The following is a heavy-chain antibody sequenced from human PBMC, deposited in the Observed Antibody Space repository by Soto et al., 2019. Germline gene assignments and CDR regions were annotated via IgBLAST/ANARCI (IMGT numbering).Heavy chain of an antibody. D-gene: IGHD2-15*01. CDR1: GGSISSYY. CDR2: IYYSGST. J-gene: IGHJ6*03. V-gene: IGHV4-59*08. Sequence: SETLSLTCTVSGGSISSYYWSWIRQPPGKGLEWIGYIYYSGSTNYNPSLKSRVTISVDTSKNQFSLKLSSVTAADTAVYYCARLPHCSGGSCYTDEYYYYMDVWGKGTKVTVS. CDR3: ARLPHCSGGSCYTDEYYYYMDV.